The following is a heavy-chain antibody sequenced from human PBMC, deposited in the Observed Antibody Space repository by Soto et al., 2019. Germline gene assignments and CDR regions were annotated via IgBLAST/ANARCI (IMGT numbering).Heavy chain of an antibody. CDR3: ARGFHGGQRFVPDAFDI. V-gene: IGHV4-31*03. D-gene: IGHD4-17*01. Sequence: QVQLQESGPGLVKPSQTLSLTCTVSGGSISSGGYYWSWIRQHPGKGLEWIGYIYYSGSTYYNPSLTSRVTLSVYTSKNQFSLKLSSVPAADTAVYYCARGFHGGQRFVPDAFDIWGQGTMGTVSS. J-gene: IGHJ3*02. CDR1: GGSISSGGYY. CDR2: IYYSGST.